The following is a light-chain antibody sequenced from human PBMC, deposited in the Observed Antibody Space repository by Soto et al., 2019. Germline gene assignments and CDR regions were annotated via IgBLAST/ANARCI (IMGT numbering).Light chain of an antibody. Sequence: EIILTQSPGTLSLSPGERATLSCRASQSVSSRYIAWYQQKPGQAPRLLIYAASSRATGLPDRFSGSGSGTDFTLTISILEPEDFAVYSCQQYDYSRTWTFGQGTKVEIK. J-gene: IGKJ1*01. V-gene: IGKV3-20*01. CDR1: QSVSSRY. CDR3: QQYDYSRTWT. CDR2: AAS.